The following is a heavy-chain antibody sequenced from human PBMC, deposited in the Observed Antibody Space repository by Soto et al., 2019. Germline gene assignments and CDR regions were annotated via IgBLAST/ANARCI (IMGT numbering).Heavy chain of an antibody. CDR3: ARDKIVGSANWFDP. CDR2: IYSGGST. D-gene: IGHD1-26*01. CDR1: GFTVSSNY. Sequence: EVQLVESGGGLVQPGGSLRLSCAASGFTVSSNYMSWVRQAPGKGLEWVSVIYSGGSTYYADSVKGRFTISRDNSKNALYLQMNSLRAEDTAVYYCARDKIVGSANWFDPWGQGTLVTVSS. J-gene: IGHJ5*02. V-gene: IGHV3-66*01.